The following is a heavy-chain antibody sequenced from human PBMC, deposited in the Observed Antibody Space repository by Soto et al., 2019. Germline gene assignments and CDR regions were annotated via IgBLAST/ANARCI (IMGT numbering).Heavy chain of an antibody. CDR3: AKETFFFESRTSYSAQRPRWFDP. CDR1: GFTFSDFN. J-gene: IGHJ5*02. D-gene: IGHD2-21*01. CDR2: ISSSGRST. Sequence: EEQLVESGGGLIQPGGSLRLSCAASGFTFSDFNMNWVRQAPGKGLEWISYISSSGRSTYYADSVKGRFTISRDNANNSLFLQMNSLVDEDSAVYYCAKETFFFESRTSYSAQRPRWFDPWAREPWSPSPQ. V-gene: IGHV3-48*02.